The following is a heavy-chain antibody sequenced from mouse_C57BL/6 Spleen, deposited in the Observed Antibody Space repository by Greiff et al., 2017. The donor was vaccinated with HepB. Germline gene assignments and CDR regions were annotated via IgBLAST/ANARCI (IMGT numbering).Heavy chain of an antibody. Sequence: QVQLQQPGAELVRPGTSVKLSCKASGYTFTSYWMHWVKQRPGQGLEWIGVIDPSDSYTNYNQKFKGKATLTVDTSSSTAYMQLSSLTSEDSAVYYCAREENWDVYYFDYWGQGTTLTVSS. CDR1: GYTFTSYW. V-gene: IGHV1-59*01. CDR2: IDPSDSYT. D-gene: IGHD4-1*01. CDR3: AREENWDVYYFDY. J-gene: IGHJ2*01.